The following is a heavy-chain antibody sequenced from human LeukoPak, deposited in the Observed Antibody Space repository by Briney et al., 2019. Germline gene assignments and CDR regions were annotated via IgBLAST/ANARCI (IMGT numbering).Heavy chain of an antibody. J-gene: IGHJ6*03. Sequence: PSETLSLTCTVSGDSISTYYWSWIRQPAGKGLEWIGRIYTSGSTNYNPSLKSRVTMSVDTSKSQFSLKLSSVTAADTAVYYCARDSRWVIGEYYYYYYMDVWGKGTTVTVSS. CDR1: GDSISTYY. V-gene: IGHV4-4*07. CDR2: IYTSGST. CDR3: ARDSRWVIGEYYYYYYMDV. D-gene: IGHD4-23*01.